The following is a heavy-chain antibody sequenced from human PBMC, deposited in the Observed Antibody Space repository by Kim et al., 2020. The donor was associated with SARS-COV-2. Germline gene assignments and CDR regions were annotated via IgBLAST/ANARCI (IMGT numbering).Heavy chain of an antibody. CDR3: ARDVVVVVAANYYYGMDV. CDR2: ISSSSSYI. Sequence: GGSLRLSCAASGFTFSSYSMNWVRQAPGKGLEWVSSISSSSSYIYYADSVKGRFTISRDNAKNSLYLQMNSLRAEDTAVYYCARDVVVVVAANYYYGMDVWGQGTTVTVSS. V-gene: IGHV3-21*01. D-gene: IGHD2-15*01. CDR1: GFTFSSYS. J-gene: IGHJ6*02.